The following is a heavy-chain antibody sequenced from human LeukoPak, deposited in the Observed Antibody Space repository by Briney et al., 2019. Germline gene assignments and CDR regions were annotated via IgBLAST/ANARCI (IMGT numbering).Heavy chain of an antibody. CDR2: IYSSGST. D-gene: IGHD2-8*01. CDR1: AGSISSYY. J-gene: IGHJ4*02. Sequence: SETLSLTCTVSAGSISSYYWSWLRQPAGTGREGIGRIYSSGSTNYNPSLKSRVTMSVDTSKNQFSLKLSSVTAADTAVYYCARMGYCTNGVCSDWGQGTLVTVSS. CDR3: ARMGYCTNGVCSD. V-gene: IGHV4-4*07.